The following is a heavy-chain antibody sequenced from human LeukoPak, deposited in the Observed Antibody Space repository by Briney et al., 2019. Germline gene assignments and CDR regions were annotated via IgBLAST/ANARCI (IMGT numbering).Heavy chain of an antibody. D-gene: IGHD4-17*01. Sequence: SETPSLTCTVSGGSISSSSYYWGWIRQPPGKGLEWIGSIYYSGSTYYNPSLKSRVTISVDTSKNQFSLKLSSVTAADTAVYYCARHVATVTTWDLYYFDYWGQGTLVTVSS. J-gene: IGHJ4*02. CDR1: GGSISSSSYY. CDR3: ARHVATVTTWDLYYFDY. V-gene: IGHV4-39*01. CDR2: IYYSGST.